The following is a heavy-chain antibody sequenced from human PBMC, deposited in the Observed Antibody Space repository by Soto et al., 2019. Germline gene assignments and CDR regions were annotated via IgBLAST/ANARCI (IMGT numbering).Heavy chain of an antibody. Sequence: QVQLVESGGGVVQPGRSLRLSCAASGFTFSSYAMHWVRQAPGKGLEWVAVISYDGSNKYYADSVKGRFTISRDNSKNTLYLQMNSLRAEDTAVYYCARGHYGTMIGDAFDIWCRGTMVTVSS. CDR1: GFTFSSYA. D-gene: IGHD3-22*01. J-gene: IGHJ3*02. V-gene: IGHV3-30-3*01. CDR3: ARGHYGTMIGDAFDI. CDR2: ISYDGSNK.